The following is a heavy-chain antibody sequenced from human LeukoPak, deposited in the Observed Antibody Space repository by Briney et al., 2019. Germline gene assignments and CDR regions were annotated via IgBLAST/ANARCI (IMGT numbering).Heavy chain of an antibody. D-gene: IGHD3-10*01. CDR3: ARTPSGSGNFFDY. Sequence: GGSLRLSCAVSGFTVSTDYMSWVRQAPGKGLEWVSLLYSAGTTYYADSVKGRFTISTDNSRNILYLQMSSLRAEDTAIYYCARTPSGSGNFFDYWGQGAPVTVSS. J-gene: IGHJ4*02. V-gene: IGHV3-66*01. CDR1: GFTVSTDY. CDR2: LYSAGTT.